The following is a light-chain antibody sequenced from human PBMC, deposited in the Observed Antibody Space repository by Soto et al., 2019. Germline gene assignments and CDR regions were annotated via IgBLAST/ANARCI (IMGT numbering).Light chain of an antibody. J-gene: IGKJ2*01. Sequence: IQMTQSPSSLSASVGDRVTIACRASQTITGYLNWYQQKPGKAPKLLICAASTLQSGVPSRFSGSGSGTDFTLTISSLQPEDFATYYCQQSHGIPYTFGQGTKLEIK. V-gene: IGKV1-39*01. CDR1: QTITGY. CDR2: AAS. CDR3: QQSHGIPYT.